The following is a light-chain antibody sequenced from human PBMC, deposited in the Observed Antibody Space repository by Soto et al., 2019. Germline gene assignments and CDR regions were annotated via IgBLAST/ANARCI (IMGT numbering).Light chain of an antibody. CDR3: LEDWYWPRT. CDR1: QSVGRN. Sequence: TVMTQSPATLSVSPGEGATVSCRASQSVGRNLAWYQQKPGQAPRLLIYDASTRATAMPARFSGSGSGTGFTLNIGNLPSELFAVYSGLEDWYWPRTFGQGTKVEIK. J-gene: IGKJ1*01. V-gene: IGKV3-15*01. CDR2: DAS.